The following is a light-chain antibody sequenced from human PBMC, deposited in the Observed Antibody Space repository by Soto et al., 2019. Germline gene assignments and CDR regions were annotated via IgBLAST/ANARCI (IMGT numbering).Light chain of an antibody. V-gene: IGKV3-15*01. CDR3: QQSRT. CDR2: GAS. J-gene: IGKJ2*01. Sequence: EIVMTQSPAPLFVSPGERATLSCRASQSVSSNLAWYQQKPGQAPRLLIYGASTRATGIPARFSGSGSGTELTLTISSLQSEDFAVYYCQQSRTFAQGTTVDIK. CDR1: QSVSSN.